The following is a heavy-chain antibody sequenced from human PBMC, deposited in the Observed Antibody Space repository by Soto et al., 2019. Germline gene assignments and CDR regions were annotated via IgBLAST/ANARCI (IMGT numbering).Heavy chain of an antibody. D-gene: IGHD3-3*01. Sequence: ASVKVSCKASGYTFTSYYMHWVRQAPGQGLEWMGIINPSGGSTSYAQKFQGRVTMTRDTSTSTVYMELSSLRSEDTAVYYCARERDYDFWSGYGPDSANYYGMDVWGQGTTVTVSS. V-gene: IGHV1-46*01. CDR3: ARERDYDFWSGYGPDSANYYGMDV. J-gene: IGHJ6*02. CDR1: GYTFTSYY. CDR2: INPSGGST.